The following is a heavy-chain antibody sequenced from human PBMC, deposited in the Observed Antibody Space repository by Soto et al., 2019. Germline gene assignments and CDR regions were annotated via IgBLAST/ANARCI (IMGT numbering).Heavy chain of an antibody. CDR3: ARDGGYSNYEDYYYYGMDV. CDR2: IYYSRST. Sequence: QVQLQESGPGLVKPSETLSLTCTVSGGSVSSGSYYWSWIRQPPGKGLEWIGYIYYSRSTNYNPSLKSRVTISVDTSKNQFSLKLSSVTAADTAVYYCARDGGYSNYEDYYYYGMDVWGQGTTVTVSS. J-gene: IGHJ6*02. CDR1: GGSVSSGSYY. D-gene: IGHD4-4*01. V-gene: IGHV4-61*01.